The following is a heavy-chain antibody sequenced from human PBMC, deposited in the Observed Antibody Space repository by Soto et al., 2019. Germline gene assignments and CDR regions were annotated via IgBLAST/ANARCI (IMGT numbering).Heavy chain of an antibody. Sequence: SETLSLTCTVSGGSISSYYWSWIRQPPGKGLEWIGYIYYGGSTNYNPSLKSRVTISVDTSKNQFSLKLSSVTAADTAVYYCARENYGMDVWGQGTTVTVSS. V-gene: IGHV4-59*01. J-gene: IGHJ6*02. CDR3: ARENYGMDV. CDR2: IYYGGST. CDR1: GGSISSYY.